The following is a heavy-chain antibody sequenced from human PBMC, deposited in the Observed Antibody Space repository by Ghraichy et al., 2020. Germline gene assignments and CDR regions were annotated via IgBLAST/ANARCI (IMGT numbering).Heavy chain of an antibody. CDR3: SGQNTGGCNSNWFDP. D-gene: IGHD6-19*01. J-gene: IGHJ5*02. Sequence: SETLSLTCTVSGGSISSYYWSWIRQPPGKGLELIWYIYYSWSTNYNPSLTSRVTISVDTSKNQFSLKLSSVTAADTAVYYCSGQNTGGCNSNWFDPWGQGTLVTVSS. V-gene: IGHV4-59*08. CDR2: IYYSWST. CDR1: GGSISSYY.